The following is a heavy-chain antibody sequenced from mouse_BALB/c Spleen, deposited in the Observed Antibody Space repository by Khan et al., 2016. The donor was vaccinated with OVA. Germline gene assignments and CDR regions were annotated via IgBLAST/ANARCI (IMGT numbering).Heavy chain of an antibody. J-gene: IGHJ2*01. CDR3: ARIYRSDMDY. V-gene: IGHV1-20*02. CDR2: INPHIGET. Sequence: VQLQQSEPELVKPGASVKISCKASGYSFTGYFMNWVMQSHGKSLEWIGRINPHIGETFYNQKFKGKATLTVDESSSTAHMELRSLASEDSAVYYCARIYRSDMDYWGQGTTVTVSS. D-gene: IGHD1-1*01. CDR1: GYSFTGYF.